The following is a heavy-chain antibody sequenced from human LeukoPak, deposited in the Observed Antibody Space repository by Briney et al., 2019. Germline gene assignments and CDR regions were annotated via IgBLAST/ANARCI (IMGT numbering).Heavy chain of an antibody. J-gene: IGHJ4*02. Sequence: GSLRLSCAASGFTFSSYSMNWVRQAPGKGLEWVSSISSSSSYIYYADSVKGRFTISRDNAKNSLYLQMNSLRAEDTAVYYCARDGADYYGSGSYHYWGQGTLVTVSS. V-gene: IGHV3-21*01. CDR1: GFTFSSYS. D-gene: IGHD3-10*01. CDR2: ISSSSSYI. CDR3: ARDGADYYGSGSYHY.